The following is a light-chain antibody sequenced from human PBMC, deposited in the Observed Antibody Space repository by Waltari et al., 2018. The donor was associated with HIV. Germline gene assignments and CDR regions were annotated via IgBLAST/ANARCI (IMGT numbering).Light chain of an antibody. CDR3: QQSYSTPLT. J-gene: IGKJ4*02. V-gene: IGKV1-39*01. CDR2: CAS. CDR1: QSISSY. Sequence: IQMTQSPSSLSASVGARVNITCRASQSISSYLNWYQQNPGKAPKLLIYCASSLQSGVPSRYRGSASGTDFTLTISSLQPEDFATYYCQQSYSTPLTFGGGTKVEMK.